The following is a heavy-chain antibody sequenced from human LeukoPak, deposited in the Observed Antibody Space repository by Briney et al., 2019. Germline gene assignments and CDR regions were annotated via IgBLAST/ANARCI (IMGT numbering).Heavy chain of an antibody. CDR3: AKWVTFGGVIVASDY. J-gene: IGHJ4*02. Sequence: GEALKISCKGSGYSFSSYWLGWVRQMPGEGVEWMGIIYPGDSDTRYSPSFQGQVTISADRSISTAYLQWSSLKASDTAMYYCAKWVTFGGVIVASDYWGQGTLVTVSS. V-gene: IGHV5-51*01. CDR1: GYSFSSYW. CDR2: IYPGDSDT. D-gene: IGHD3-16*02.